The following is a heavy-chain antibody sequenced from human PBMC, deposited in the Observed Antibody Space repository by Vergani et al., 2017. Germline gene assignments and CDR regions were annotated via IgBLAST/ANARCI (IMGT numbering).Heavy chain of an antibody. CDR3: GSLDGSLREN. CDR1: DFSITNGDY. V-gene: IGHV4-38-2*02. CDR2: IYHSGRT. D-gene: IGHD1-26*01. J-gene: IGHJ4*02. Sequence: QVQLQESGPGLVKPSETLSLICTVSDFSITNGDYWGWIRQPPGKGLEWIGSIYHSGRTYYNPSLRSRLTISVDTSKNQFSLTLRSVTAADTAVYHCGSLDGSLRENWRQGTLVTVSS.